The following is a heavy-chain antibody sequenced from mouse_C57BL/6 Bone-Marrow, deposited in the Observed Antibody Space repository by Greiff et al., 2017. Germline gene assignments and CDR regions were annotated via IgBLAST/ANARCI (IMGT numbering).Heavy chain of an antibody. V-gene: IGHV1-82*01. D-gene: IGHD1-1*01. J-gene: IGHJ3*01. CDR2: IYPGDGDT. CDR3: ARHYYGSSFAY. CDR1: GYAFSSSW. Sequence: QVHVKQSGPELVKPGASVKISCKASGYAFSSSWMNWVKQRPGKGLEWIGRIYPGDGDTNYNGKFKGKATLTADKSSSTAYMQLSSLTSEDSAVYFCARHYYGSSFAYWGQGTLVTVSA.